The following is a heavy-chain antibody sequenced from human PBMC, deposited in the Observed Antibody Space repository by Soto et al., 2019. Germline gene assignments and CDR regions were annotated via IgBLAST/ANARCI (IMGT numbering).Heavy chain of an antibody. J-gene: IGHJ5*02. CDR1: GFIFGSYA. Sequence: GGSLRLSCAASGFIFGSYAMNWVRQVPGKGPEWVAVLSTDGSTPYYADSVRGRFTISRDNSKSTLFLQMNSLRPEDTAIYFCAKSYDLWSPYLSFGDQRYPWGQGTLVTVSS. CDR3: AKSYDLWSPYLSFGDQRYP. V-gene: IGHV3-30*16. CDR2: LSTDGSTP. D-gene: IGHD3-3*01.